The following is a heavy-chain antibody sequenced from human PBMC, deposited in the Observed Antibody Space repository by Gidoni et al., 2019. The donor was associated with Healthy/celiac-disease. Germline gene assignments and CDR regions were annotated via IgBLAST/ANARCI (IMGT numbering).Heavy chain of an antibody. CDR1: GFTFGSYG. D-gene: IGHD3-22*01. CDR2: ISYDGSNK. CDR3: AKSRGAPNYYDLRAGER. Sequence: QVQLVESGGGVVQPGRSLRLSCAASGFTFGSYGMHWVRQAPGKGLEWVAVISYDGSNKYYADSVKGRFTISRDNSKNTLYLQMNSLRAEDTAVYYCAKSRGAPNYYDLRAGERWGQGTLVTVSS. J-gene: IGHJ4*02. V-gene: IGHV3-30*18.